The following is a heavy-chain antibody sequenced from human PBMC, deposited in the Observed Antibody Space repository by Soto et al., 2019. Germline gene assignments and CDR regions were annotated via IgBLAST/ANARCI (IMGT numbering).Heavy chain of an antibody. Sequence: VQLVESGGGVVQPGRSLRLSCAASGFTVSSNYMSWVRQAPGKGLEWVSVIYSGGKTYYTDSVKGRFTISRDNSKNTLYLQMDSLRAEDTAIYFCARGYTSSSSWYGEMDVWGQGTTVTVSS. D-gene: IGHD6-13*01. V-gene: IGHV3-53*01. J-gene: IGHJ6*02. CDR2: IYSGGKT. CDR3: ARGYTSSSSWYGEMDV. CDR1: GFTVSSNY.